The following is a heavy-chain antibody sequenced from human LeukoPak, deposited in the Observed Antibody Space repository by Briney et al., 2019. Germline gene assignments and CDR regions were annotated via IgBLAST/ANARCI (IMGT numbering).Heavy chain of an antibody. CDR3: ARALFYYDSSGILDY. V-gene: IGHV1-2*02. Sequence: GAPVKVSCKASGYTFTGYYMHWVRQAPGQGLEWMGWINPNSGGTNYAQKFQGRVTMTRDTSISTAYMELTRLRSDDTAVYYCARALFYYDSSGILDYWGQGTLVTVSS. CDR1: GYTFTGYY. CDR2: INPNSGGT. D-gene: IGHD3-22*01. J-gene: IGHJ4*02.